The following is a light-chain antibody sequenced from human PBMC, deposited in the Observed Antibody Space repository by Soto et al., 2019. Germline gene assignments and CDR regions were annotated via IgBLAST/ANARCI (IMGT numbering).Light chain of an antibody. CDR2: DAS. J-gene: IGKJ1*01. V-gene: IGKV1-5*01. CDR1: QSLNSR. CDR3: QQYKSYST. Sequence: DIQLTQSPSTLSASVGDRVTLTCRASQSLNSRLAWYQQRPGKAPKLLIYDASTLESGVPSRFSGSGSGTEFTLTIKNLQPDDLATYICQQYKSYSTFGRGTKVEIK.